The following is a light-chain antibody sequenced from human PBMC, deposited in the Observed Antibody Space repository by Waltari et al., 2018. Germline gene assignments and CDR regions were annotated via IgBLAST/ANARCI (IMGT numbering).Light chain of an antibody. J-gene: IGLJ3*02. CDR2: DNR. V-gene: IGLV1-40*01. CDR3: QSYDISLNGWV. Sequence: QSVLTQPPSVSGAPGQTVTISCHGNSPNIGTGYQVPWYQQFPGTAPRLLIFDNRNRPSGVPDRFSGSKSGTSASLAITGLQAEDEADYYCQSYDISLNGWVFGGGTKLTVL. CDR1: SPNIGTGYQ.